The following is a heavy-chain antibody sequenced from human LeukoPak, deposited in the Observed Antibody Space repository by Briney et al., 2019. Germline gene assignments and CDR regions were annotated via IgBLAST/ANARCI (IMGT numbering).Heavy chain of an antibody. D-gene: IGHD2-2*02. Sequence: PSETLSLTCTVSGGSISSGGYYWSWIRQPPGKGLEWIGYIYYSGSTNYNPSLKSRVTISVDTSKNQFSLKLSSVTAADTAVYYCARALEGGGYCSSTSCYTWFDPWGQGTLVTVSS. V-gene: IGHV4-61*08. J-gene: IGHJ5*02. CDR3: ARALEGGGYCSSTSCYTWFDP. CDR2: IYYSGST. CDR1: GGSISSGGYY.